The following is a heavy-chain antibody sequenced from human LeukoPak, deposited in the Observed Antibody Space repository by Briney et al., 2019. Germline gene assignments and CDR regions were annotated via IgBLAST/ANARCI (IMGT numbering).Heavy chain of an antibody. CDR3: ARDLSAGVGSGWYRSYYYYMDV. Sequence: GGSLRLSCAASGFTFSSYGMHWVRQAPGKGLEWVAVISYDGTNKYYAESVKGRFTISRDNSKNTLYLQMNSLRAEDTAVYYCARDLSAGVGSGWYRSYYYYMDVWGKGTTVTVSS. CDR1: GFTFSSYG. J-gene: IGHJ6*03. V-gene: IGHV3-30*03. D-gene: IGHD6-19*01. CDR2: ISYDGTNK.